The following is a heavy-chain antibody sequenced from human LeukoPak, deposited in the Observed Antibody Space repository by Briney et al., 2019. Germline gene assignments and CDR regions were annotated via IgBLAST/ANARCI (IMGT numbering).Heavy chain of an antibody. CDR2: VYHSGST. Sequence: PSETLSLTCTVSGYSISSGYYWGWIRQPPGKGLEWIGSVYHSGSTYYNPSLKSRVTISVDTSKNQFSLKLSSVTAADTAVYYCAREVPARGWFDPWGQGTLVTVSS. CDR3: AREVPARGWFDP. CDR1: GYSISSGYY. V-gene: IGHV4-38-2*02. J-gene: IGHJ5*02.